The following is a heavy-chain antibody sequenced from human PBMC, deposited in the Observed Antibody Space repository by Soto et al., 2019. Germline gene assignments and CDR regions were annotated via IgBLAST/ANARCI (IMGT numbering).Heavy chain of an antibody. D-gene: IGHD4-17*01. V-gene: IGHV3-7*01. CDR2: IKQDGSEK. Sequence: ESGGGLVQPGGSLRLSCAASGFTFSSYWMSWVRQAPGKGLEWVANIKQDGSEKYYVDSVKGRFTISRDNAKNSLYLQMNSLRAEDTAVYYCARERDYGDYGIYYFDYWGQGTLVTVSS. CDR1: GFTFSSYW. CDR3: ARERDYGDYGIYYFDY. J-gene: IGHJ4*02.